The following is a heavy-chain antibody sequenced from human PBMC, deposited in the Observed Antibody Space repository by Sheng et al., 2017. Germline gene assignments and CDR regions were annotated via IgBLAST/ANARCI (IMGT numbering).Heavy chain of an antibody. Sequence: QVQLVESGGGVVQPGRSLRLSCAASGFTFSSFAMDWVRQAPGKGLEWVAVISYDGSNKYYTDSVTGRFTISRDNSKNTLYLQMNSLRADDTALYYCARDRGRGVLDPWGQGTLVTVSS. D-gene: IGHD1-1*01. CDR1: GFTFSSFA. CDR3: ARDRGRGVLDP. V-gene: IGHV3-30-3*01. CDR2: ISYDGSNK. J-gene: IGHJ5*02.